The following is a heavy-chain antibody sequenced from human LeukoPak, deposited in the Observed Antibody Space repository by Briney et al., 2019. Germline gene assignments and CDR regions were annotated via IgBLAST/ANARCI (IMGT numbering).Heavy chain of an antibody. CDR3: ARVGQQLVRPDY. D-gene: IGHD6-13*01. V-gene: IGHV3-21*01. J-gene: IGHJ4*02. CDR1: GFTFSSYS. Sequence: GGALRLSCAASGFTFSSYSMSWVREGPGKGVEWVSYICSSSSYIYYADSVKGRFTISRDNAKNSLYLQMSSLRAEDTAVYYCARVGQQLVRPDYWGQGTLVTVSS. CDR2: ICSSSSYI.